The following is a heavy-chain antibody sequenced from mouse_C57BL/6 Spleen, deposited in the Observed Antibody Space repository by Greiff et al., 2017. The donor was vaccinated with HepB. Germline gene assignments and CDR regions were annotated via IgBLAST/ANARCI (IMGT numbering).Heavy chain of an antibody. J-gene: IGHJ2*01. Sequence: QVHVKQPGAELVKPGASVKLSCKASGYTFTSYWMQWVKQRPGQGLEWIGEIDPSDSYTNYNQKFKGKATLTVDTSSSTAYMQLSSLTSEDSAVYYCARPGICPFDYWGQGTTLTVSS. CDR2: IDPSDSYT. V-gene: IGHV1-50*01. CDR3: ARPGICPFDY. CDR1: GYTFTSYW.